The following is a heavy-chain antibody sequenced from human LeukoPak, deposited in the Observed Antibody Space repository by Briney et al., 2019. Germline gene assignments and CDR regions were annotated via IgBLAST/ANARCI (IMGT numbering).Heavy chain of an antibody. D-gene: IGHD2-2*01. CDR2: ISAYDGNT. CDR1: GYTFTGYY. CDR3: AGVVVVPAAMWLAFDI. V-gene: IGHV1-18*04. Sequence: EASVKVSCKASGYTFTGYYMHWVRQAPGQGLEWMGWISAYDGNTNYAQKLQGRVTMTTDTSTSTAYMELRSLRSDDTAVYYCAGVVVVPAAMWLAFDIWGQGTMVTVSS. J-gene: IGHJ3*02.